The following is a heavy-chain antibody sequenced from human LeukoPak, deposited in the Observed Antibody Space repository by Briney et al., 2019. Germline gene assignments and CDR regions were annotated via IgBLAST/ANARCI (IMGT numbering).Heavy chain of an antibody. V-gene: IGHV1-8*03. Sequence: ASVKVSCKASGYTFTSYDINWVRQATGQGLEWMGWMNPNSGNTGYAQKFQGRVTITRNTSISTAYMELSSLRSEDTAVYYCARGLGVATNFDYWGQGTLVTVSS. CDR3: ARGLGVATNFDY. D-gene: IGHD5-12*01. J-gene: IGHJ4*02. CDR1: GYTFTSYD. CDR2: MNPNSGNT.